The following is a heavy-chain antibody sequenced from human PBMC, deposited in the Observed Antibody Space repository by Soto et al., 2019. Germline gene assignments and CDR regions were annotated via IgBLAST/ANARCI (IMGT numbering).Heavy chain of an antibody. J-gene: IGHJ4*02. CDR3: ARDSSGIAVANFDY. CDR1: GGSISSYY. CDR2: IYYSGST. Sequence: SETLSLTCTVSGGSISSYYWSWIRQPPGKGLEWIGYIYYSGSTNYNPSLKSRVTISVDTSKNQFSLKLSSVTAADTAVYYCARDSSGIAVANFDYWGQGTLVTVSS. V-gene: IGHV4-59*01. D-gene: IGHD6-19*01.